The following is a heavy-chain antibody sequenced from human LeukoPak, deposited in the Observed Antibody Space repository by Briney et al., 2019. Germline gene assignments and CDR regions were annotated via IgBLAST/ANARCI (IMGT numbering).Heavy chain of an antibody. V-gene: IGHV3-23*01. Sequence: PGGFLRLSCAASGFTFSSYAMSWVRQAPGKGLEWVSAISGSGGSTYYADSVKGRFTISRDNSKSTLYLQMDSLRAEDTAVYYCAKVSPPADYGEPIDAFDIWGQGTMVTVSS. CDR2: ISGSGGST. J-gene: IGHJ3*02. CDR3: AKVSPPADYGEPIDAFDI. D-gene: IGHD4-17*01. CDR1: GFTFSSYA.